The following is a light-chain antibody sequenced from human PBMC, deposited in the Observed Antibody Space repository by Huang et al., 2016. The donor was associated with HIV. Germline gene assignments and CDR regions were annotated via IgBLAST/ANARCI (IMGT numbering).Light chain of an antibody. CDR3: QQYESWPPLT. CDR1: QSVRDK. J-gene: IGKJ4*01. V-gene: IGKV3-15*01. CDR2: ATS. Sequence: EIVMTQSPDTLSVSPGERATIFCRASQSVRDKLAWYQQKPGQAPRLLLHATSTRAADVPARFSGSGSGTEFTLTISSLQSEDCGVYYCQQYESWPPLTFGGGTKVEIK.